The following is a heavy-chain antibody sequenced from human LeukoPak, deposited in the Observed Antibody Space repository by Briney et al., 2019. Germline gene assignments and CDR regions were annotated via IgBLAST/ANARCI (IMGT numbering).Heavy chain of an antibody. J-gene: IGHJ4*02. Sequence: SETLSLTCTVSGGSISSSSYYWGWIRQPPGKGLEWIGSIYYSGSTYYNPSLKSRVTISVDTSKNQFSLKLSSVTAADTAVYYCARARPVYSYGFDYRGQGTLVTVSS. CDR3: ARARPVYSYGFDY. CDR1: GGSISSSSYY. CDR2: IYYSGST. D-gene: IGHD5-18*01. V-gene: IGHV4-39*01.